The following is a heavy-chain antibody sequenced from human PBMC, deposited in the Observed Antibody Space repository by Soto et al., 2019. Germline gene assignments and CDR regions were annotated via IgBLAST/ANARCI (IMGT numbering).Heavy chain of an antibody. J-gene: IGHJ4*02. CDR2: MYFGGSF. CDR1: GDSVSSGY. CDR3: ARDSPPVDY. Sequence: SETLSLTCNVSGDSVSSGYWSWIRQPPGKGLEWIGFMYFGGSFNYNPSIAGRVTISVETSKNQFSMKMTSVTAADTAVYYCARDSPPVDYWGQGTLVTVSS. V-gene: IGHV4-59*02.